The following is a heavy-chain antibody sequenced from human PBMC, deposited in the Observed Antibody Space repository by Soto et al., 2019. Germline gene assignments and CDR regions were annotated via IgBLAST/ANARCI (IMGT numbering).Heavy chain of an antibody. J-gene: IGHJ4*02. CDR1: GASISSGGYY. Sequence: SETLSLTCTVSGASISSGGYYWSWIRQHTGKGLEGIGYIYYSGSTYYNLSLKSRVTISVDTSKNHFSLKLSSVTAAATAVYDCASYTPGPGVVVLAATHFDYWGQGTLVTVSS. V-gene: IGHV4-31*03. D-gene: IGHD2-2*01. CDR3: ASYTPGPGVVVLAATHFDY. CDR2: IYYSGST.